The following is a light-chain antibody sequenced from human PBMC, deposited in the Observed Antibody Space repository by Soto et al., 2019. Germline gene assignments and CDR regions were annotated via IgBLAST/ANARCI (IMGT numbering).Light chain of an antibody. CDR2: KAS. CDR3: QQYDSYPT. J-gene: IGKJ1*01. CDR1: QSISNW. V-gene: IGKV1-5*03. Sequence: DIQMTQSPSTLSASVGDRVTITCRASQSISNWLAWYQQKPGKAPKVLIHKASILGSGVPSRFSGSGSGTEFTLTITSLQPDDFATYFCQQYDSYPTFDQGTKVEIK.